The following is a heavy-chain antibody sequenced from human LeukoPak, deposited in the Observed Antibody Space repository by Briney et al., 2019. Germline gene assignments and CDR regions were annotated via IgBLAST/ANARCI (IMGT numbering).Heavy chain of an antibody. D-gene: IGHD3-10*01. CDR1: GFTFDDYA. J-gene: IGHJ4*02. CDR3: AKDKGYGSGSYNYFDY. CDR2: ISWNSGSI. Sequence: GRSLRLSCAASGFTFDDYAMHWVRQAPGKGLEWVSGISWNSGSIGYADSVKGRFTISRDNAKNSLYLQMNSLRAEDMALYYCAKDKGYGSGSYNYFDYGGQGTLDTASS. V-gene: IGHV3-9*03.